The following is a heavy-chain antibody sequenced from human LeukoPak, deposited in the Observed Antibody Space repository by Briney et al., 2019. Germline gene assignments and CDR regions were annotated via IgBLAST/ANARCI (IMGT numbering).Heavy chain of an antibody. Sequence: GESLKISCKGSGYSFTSYWISWVRQMPGKGLEWMGRIDPSDSYTNYSPSFQGHVTISADKSISTAYLQWSSLKASGTAMYYCARQDYYDSSGYYYDYWGQGTLVTVSS. CDR3: ARQDYYDSSGYYYDY. D-gene: IGHD3-22*01. V-gene: IGHV5-10-1*01. CDR1: GYSFTSYW. J-gene: IGHJ4*02. CDR2: IDPSDSYT.